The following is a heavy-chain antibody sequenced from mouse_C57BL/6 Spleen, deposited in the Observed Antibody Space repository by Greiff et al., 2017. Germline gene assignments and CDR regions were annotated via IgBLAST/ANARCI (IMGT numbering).Heavy chain of an antibody. D-gene: IGHD3-3*01. V-gene: IGHV5-4*01. CDR3: ARDLGQRYFDV. CDR2: ISDGGSYT. Sequence: EVQRVESGGGLVKPGGSLKLSCAASGFTFSSYAMSWVRQTPEKRLEWVATISDGGSYTYYPDNVKGRFTISRDNAKNNLYLQMSHLKSEDTAMYYCARDLGQRYFDVWGTGTTVTVSS. J-gene: IGHJ1*03. CDR1: GFTFSSYA.